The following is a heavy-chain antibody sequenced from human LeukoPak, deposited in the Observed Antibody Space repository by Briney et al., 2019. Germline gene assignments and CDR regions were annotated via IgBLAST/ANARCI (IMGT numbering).Heavy chain of an antibody. V-gene: IGHV4-4*07. CDR3: ARDPGDTYHDWYFDL. CDR1: GRSISSYY. D-gene: IGHD4-17*01. CDR2: IHARGTT. J-gene: IGHJ2*01. Sequence: SETLSLTCTVSGRSISSYYWSCIRQPVGKGLEWMGRIHARGTTHYNPSLQSRATVSVDTSKAHFALNLKDVTAADTAVYYCARDPGDTYHDWYFDLWGRGTVVTVSS.